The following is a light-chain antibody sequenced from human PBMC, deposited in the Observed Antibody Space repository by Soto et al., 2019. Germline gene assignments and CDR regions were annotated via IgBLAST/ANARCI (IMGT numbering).Light chain of an antibody. V-gene: IGKV1-9*01. J-gene: IGKJ3*01. CDR1: QGISSY. CDR2: AAN. Sequence: DIQLTQSPSFLSASVGDRVIITCRASQGISSYLAWYQQKPGKAPKLLIYAANTLQSGVPSRFSDSGSGTEFTLTISSLQSEDFATYYCQQAYSKPYTFGPGTTVDIK. CDR3: QQAYSKPYT.